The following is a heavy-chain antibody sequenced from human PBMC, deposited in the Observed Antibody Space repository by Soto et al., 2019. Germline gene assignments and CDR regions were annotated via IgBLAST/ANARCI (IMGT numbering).Heavy chain of an antibody. J-gene: IGHJ5*02. CDR2: IYYSGST. Sequence: ASETLSLTCTVSGGSIRSYYWSWIRQPPGKGLEWIGYIYYSGSTNYNPSLKSRVTMSVDTSKNQFSLRLSSVTAADTAVYYCARRPLSSNWFDPWGQGTLVTVS. CDR1: GGSIRSYY. V-gene: IGHV4-59*01. CDR3: ARRPLSSNWFDP.